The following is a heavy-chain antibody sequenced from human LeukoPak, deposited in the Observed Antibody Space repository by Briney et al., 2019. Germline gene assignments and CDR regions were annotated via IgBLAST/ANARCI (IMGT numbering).Heavy chain of an antibody. Sequence: GGSLRLSCAASGFTFSSYGMHWVRQAPGKGLEWVAFMRYDGSNKYYADSVKGRFTISRDNSKNTLYLQMNSLRAEDTAVYYCASYCSSTSCYGGNFDYWGQGTLVTVSS. CDR3: ASYCSSTSCYGGNFDY. D-gene: IGHD2-2*01. CDR1: GFTFSSYG. CDR2: MRYDGSNK. J-gene: IGHJ4*02. V-gene: IGHV3-30*02.